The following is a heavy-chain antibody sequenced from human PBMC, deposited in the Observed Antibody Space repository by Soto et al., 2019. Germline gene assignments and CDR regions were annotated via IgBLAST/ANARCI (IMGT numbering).Heavy chain of an antibody. CDR1: GYTFSNYG. Sequence: QVQLVQSGPEVKKPGASVKVSCKASGYTFSNYGISWVRQAPGQGQEWMGWISGYNGNTAYARNLQDRVTMTIDAHTTTAYMELRSLRSDDTAVYYCARDEGIRGLEFRGLGTLVTVSS. CDR2: ISGYNGNT. V-gene: IGHV1-18*04. D-gene: IGHD3-10*01. J-gene: IGHJ4*02. CDR3: ARDEGIRGLEF.